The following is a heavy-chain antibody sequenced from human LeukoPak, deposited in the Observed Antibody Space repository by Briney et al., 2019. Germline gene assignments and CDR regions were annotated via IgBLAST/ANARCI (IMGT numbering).Heavy chain of an antibody. CDR3: ARGRGYYDY. D-gene: IGHD2-15*01. V-gene: IGHV1-46*01. CDR1: GNSFTMYY. Sequence: ASVKVSCKASGNSFTMYYIHWVRQAPGQGLEWMGMINPSDGATTYALRFQGRVTMTRDMSTTTVYVDLRSLRSEDTAVYYCARGRGYYDYWGQGTLVTVSS. J-gene: IGHJ4*02. CDR2: INPSDGAT.